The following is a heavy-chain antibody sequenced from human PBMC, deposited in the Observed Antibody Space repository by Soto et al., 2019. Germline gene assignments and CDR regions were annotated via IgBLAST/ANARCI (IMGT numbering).Heavy chain of an antibody. CDR1: GYTFTSYG. V-gene: IGHV1-18*01. CDR3: ATESYYDFWSGYYPNHYYYYGMDV. J-gene: IGHJ6*02. D-gene: IGHD3-3*01. CDR2: ISAYNGNT. Sequence: GASVKVSCKASGYTFTSYGISWVRQAPGQGLEWMGWISAYNGNTNYAQKLQGRVTMTTDTSTSTAYMKLRSLRSDDTAVYYCATESYYDFWSGYYPNHYYYYGMDVWGQGTTVTVSS.